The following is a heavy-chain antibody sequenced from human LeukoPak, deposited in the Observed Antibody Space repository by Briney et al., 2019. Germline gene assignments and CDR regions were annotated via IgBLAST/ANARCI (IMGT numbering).Heavy chain of an antibody. J-gene: IGHJ4*02. CDR3: ARVGDFDY. CDR2: IYYSGST. Sequence: SQTLSLTCTVSGCSISSCDYYWIWIRQPPGKGLEWIGYIYYSGSTYYNPSLKSRVTISVDTSKNQFSLMLSSVTAADTAVYCCARVGDFDYWGEGTLVTGCS. V-gene: IGHV4-30-4*01. CDR1: GCSISSCDYY.